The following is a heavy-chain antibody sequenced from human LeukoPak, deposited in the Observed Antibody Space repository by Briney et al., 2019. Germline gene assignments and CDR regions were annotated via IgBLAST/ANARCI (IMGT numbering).Heavy chain of an antibody. CDR3: ARGATGTRWGITDY. Sequence: GGSLRLSCAASGFTFVNYAMTWVRQAPGKGLEWVSSIGSDYKTHYSESVKGRFAISRDNSQSTVFLQMNSLRAEDTALYYCARGATGTRWGITDYWGQGTLVTVSS. V-gene: IGHV3-23*01. CDR1: GFTFVNYA. D-gene: IGHD2-8*02. J-gene: IGHJ4*02. CDR2: IGSDYKT.